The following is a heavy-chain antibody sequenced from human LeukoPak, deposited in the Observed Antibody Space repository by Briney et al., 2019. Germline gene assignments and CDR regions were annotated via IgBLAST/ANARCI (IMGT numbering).Heavy chain of an antibody. CDR3: ARVGCSGGSCRYGNYFDY. CDR2: ISSSGSTI. V-gene: IGHV3-48*03. D-gene: IGHD2-15*01. J-gene: IGHJ4*02. CDR1: GFTFSSYE. Sequence: PGGSLRLSXAASGFTFSSYEMNWVRQAPGKGLEWVSYISSSGSTIYYADSVKGRFTISRDNAKNSLYLQMNSLRAEDTAVYYCARVGCSGGSCRYGNYFDYWGQGTLVTVSS.